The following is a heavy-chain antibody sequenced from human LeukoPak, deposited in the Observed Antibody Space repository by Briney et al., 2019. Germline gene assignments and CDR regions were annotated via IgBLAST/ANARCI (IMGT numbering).Heavy chain of an antibody. D-gene: IGHD6-19*01. J-gene: IGHJ6*02. V-gene: IGHV3-9*01. Sequence: GRSLRLSCAASGFTFDDYAMHWVRQAPGKGVEGVSGISWNSGSIDYADSVKGRFTISRDNAKNSLYLQMNSLRAEDTASYYCAKDDGSELGYYYGMDVWGQGTTVTVSS. CDR1: GFTFDDYA. CDR2: ISWNSGSI. CDR3: AKDDGSELGYYYGMDV.